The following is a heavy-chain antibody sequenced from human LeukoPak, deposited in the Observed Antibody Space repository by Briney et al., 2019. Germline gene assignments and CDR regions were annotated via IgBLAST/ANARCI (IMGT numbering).Heavy chain of an antibody. D-gene: IGHD3-3*01. V-gene: IGHV3-23*01. CDR1: GFTFSSYA. J-gene: IGHJ4*02. CDR2: VSGTGT. Sequence: PGGSLRLSCAASGFTFSSYAMNWVRQAPGKGLEWVSVVSGTGTYYADSVKGRFTISRDNSKNTLYLQMNSLRAEDTAVYYCAKAGLYYDFWSGYYYWGQGTLVTVSS. CDR3: AKAGLYYDFWSGYYY.